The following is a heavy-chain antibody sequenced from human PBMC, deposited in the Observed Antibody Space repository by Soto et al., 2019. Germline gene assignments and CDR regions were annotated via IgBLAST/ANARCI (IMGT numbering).Heavy chain of an antibody. CDR3: AREKNSGYYRTVDY. V-gene: IGHV3-30*03. D-gene: IGHD3-10*01. J-gene: IGHJ4*02. CDR2: VTHDGKER. Sequence: GGSLRLSCAASGFTLSGHGLHWVRQAPGKGLEWVAVVTHDGKERHYPESVKGRITITRDISNKKFYLQINSLRVEDTAMYYCAREKNSGYYRTVDYWGQGT. CDR1: GFTLSGHG.